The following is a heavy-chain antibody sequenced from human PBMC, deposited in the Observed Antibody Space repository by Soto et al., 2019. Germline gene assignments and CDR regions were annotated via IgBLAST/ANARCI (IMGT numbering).Heavy chain of an antibody. D-gene: IGHD3-22*01. CDR2: FDPEDGET. J-gene: IGHJ6*02. V-gene: IGHV1-24*01. CDR3: ATGCGWDSSGYYCYYYYYGMDV. CDR1: GYTLTELS. Sequence: ASVKVSCKVSGYTLTELSMHWVRQAPGKGLEWMGGFDPEDGETIYAQKFQGRVTMTEDTSTDTAYMELSSLRSEDTAVYYCATGCGWDSSGYYCYYYYYGMDVWGQGTTFTVSS.